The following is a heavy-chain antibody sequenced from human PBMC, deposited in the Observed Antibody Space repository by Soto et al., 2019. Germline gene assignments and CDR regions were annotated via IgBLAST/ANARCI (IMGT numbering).Heavy chain of an antibody. CDR1: GGSFSDYY. J-gene: IGHJ5*02. D-gene: IGHD6-13*01. CDR3: ARGRAAAGTEGWFDP. Sequence: LSLTCTVYGGSFSDYYWSWIRQPPGKGLEWMGEINNSGSTNYIPSLKSRVTISVDTSKNQFSLKLTSVTAADTAVYFCARGRAAAGTEGWFDPWGQGTLVTVSS. V-gene: IGHV4-34*01. CDR2: INNSGST.